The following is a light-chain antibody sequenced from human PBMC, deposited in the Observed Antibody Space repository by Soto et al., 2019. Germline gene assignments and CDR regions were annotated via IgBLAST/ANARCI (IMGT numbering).Light chain of an antibody. CDR1: STDVGKYDY. Sequence: QSVLTQPPSASGSPGQSVTISCTGSSTDVGKYDYVSWFQQRPGKAPKLIIFEVSQRPSGVPDRFSGSKSGSTASLTVSGLQPDDEADYFCNSYVAGSNVFGTGPKLTVL. CDR3: NSYVAGSNV. J-gene: IGLJ1*01. V-gene: IGLV2-8*01. CDR2: EVS.